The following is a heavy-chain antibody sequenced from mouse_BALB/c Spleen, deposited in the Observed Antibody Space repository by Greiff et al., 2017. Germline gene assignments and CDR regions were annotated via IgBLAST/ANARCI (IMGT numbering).Heavy chain of an antibody. V-gene: IGHV5-17*02. CDR3: ARGDYDGSWFAY. Sequence: DVHLVESGGGLVQPGGSRKLSCAASGFTFSSFGMHWVRQAPEKGLEWVAYISSGSSTIYYADTVKGRFTISRDNPKNTLFLQMTSLRSEDTAMYYCARGDYDGSWFAYWGQGTLVTVSA. CDR2: ISSGSSTI. J-gene: IGHJ3*01. D-gene: IGHD2-4*01. CDR1: GFTFSSFG.